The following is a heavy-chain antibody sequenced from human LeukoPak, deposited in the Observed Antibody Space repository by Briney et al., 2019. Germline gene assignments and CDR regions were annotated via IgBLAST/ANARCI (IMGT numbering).Heavy chain of an antibody. J-gene: IGHJ4*02. CDR1: GFTFSSYA. Sequence: PGGSLGLSCAASGFTFSSYAMSWVRQAPGKGLEWVSAISGSGGSTYYADSVKGRFTISRDNSKNTLYLQMNRLRAEDTAVYYCAKEEVLTGYFADYWGQGTLVTVSS. CDR2: ISGSGGST. V-gene: IGHV3-23*01. D-gene: IGHD3-9*01. CDR3: AKEEVLTGYFADY.